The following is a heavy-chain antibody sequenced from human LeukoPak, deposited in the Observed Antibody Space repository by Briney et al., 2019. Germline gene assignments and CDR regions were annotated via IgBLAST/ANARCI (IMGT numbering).Heavy chain of an antibody. J-gene: IGHJ2*01. CDR1: GGSISSYY. CDR3: ARESEREYSSGWYEYWYFDL. D-gene: IGHD6-19*01. V-gene: IGHV4-59*01. CDR2: IYYSGST. Sequence: SETLSLTCTVSGGSISSYYWSWIRQPPGKGLEWIGYIYYSGSTNYNPSLKSRVTISVDTSKNQFSLKLSSVTAADTAVYYCARESEREYSSGWYEYWYFDLWGRGTLVTVSS.